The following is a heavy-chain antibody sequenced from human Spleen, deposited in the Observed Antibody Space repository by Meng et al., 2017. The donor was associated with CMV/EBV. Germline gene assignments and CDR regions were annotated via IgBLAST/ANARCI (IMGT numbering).Heavy chain of an antibody. CDR3: ARGAGGSGPRGWFAP. CDR2: ILNSEVT. D-gene: IGHD3-10*01. Sequence: QVDLQESGPGLVKPSQTLSLSCTVSGGSISSGGYYWSWIRQSPGKGLEWIGYILNSEVTNYNPSLKSRVAISVDTSKNRFSLNVNSVTAADTAVYYCARGAGGSGPRGWFAPWGLGTLVTVSS. J-gene: IGHJ5*02. V-gene: IGHV4-30-4*01. CDR1: GGSISSGGYY.